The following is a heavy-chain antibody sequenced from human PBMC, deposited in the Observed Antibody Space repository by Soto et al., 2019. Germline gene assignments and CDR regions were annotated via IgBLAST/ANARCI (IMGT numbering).Heavy chain of an antibody. CDR3: AKDGWVVPAAIHLDY. CDR2: ISYDVSNK. CDR1: GFTFSSYG. Sequence: GGSLRLSCAASGFTFSSYGMHWVRQAPGKGLEWVAVISYDVSNKYYADSVKGRFTISRDNSKNTLYLQMNSLRAEDTAVYYCAKDGWVVPAAIHLDYWGQGTPVTVSS. J-gene: IGHJ4*02. V-gene: IGHV3-30*18. D-gene: IGHD2-2*01.